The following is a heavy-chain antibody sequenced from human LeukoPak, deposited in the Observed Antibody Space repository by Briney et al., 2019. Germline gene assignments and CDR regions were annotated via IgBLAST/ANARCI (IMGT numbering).Heavy chain of an antibody. CDR2: FDPEDGET. CDR1: GYTLTELS. V-gene: IGHV1-24*01. D-gene: IGHD4-17*01. CDR3: ATALTLRGEYYFDY. Sequence: ASVKVSCKVSGYTLTELSMHWVRQAPAKGLEWVGGFDPEDGETIYAQKFQGRVTMTEDTSTDTAYMELSSLRSEDTAVYYCATALTLRGEYYFDYWGQGTLVTVSS. J-gene: IGHJ4*02.